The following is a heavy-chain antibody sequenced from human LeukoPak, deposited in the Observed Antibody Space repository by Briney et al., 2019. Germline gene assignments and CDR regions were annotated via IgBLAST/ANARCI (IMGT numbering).Heavy chain of an antibody. CDR1: GFTFSNAW. Sequence: GGSLRLSCAASGFTFSNAWMSWVRQAPGKGLEWVGRIKSKTDGGTTDYAAPVKGRFTISRDDSKNTLYLQMNSLKTEDTAVYYCTTSITIQPDAFDIWGQGTMVTVSS. D-gene: IGHD3-10*01. CDR2: IKSKTDGGTT. J-gene: IGHJ3*02. CDR3: TTSITIQPDAFDI. V-gene: IGHV3-15*01.